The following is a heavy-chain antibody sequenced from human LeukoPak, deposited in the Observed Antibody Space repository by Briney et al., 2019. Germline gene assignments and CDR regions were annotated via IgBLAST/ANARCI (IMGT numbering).Heavy chain of an antibody. CDR3: ARYGGDSGMDV. D-gene: IGHD4-23*01. Sequence: PSETLSLTCTVSGGSISTYYWSWIRQPPGKGLEWIGNIYYSGSTNYNPSLKSRVTISIDTSRNQFSLKLSSVTAADTAVYYCARYGGDSGMDVWGQGTTVTVSS. CDR1: GGSISTYY. J-gene: IGHJ6*02. V-gene: IGHV4-59*01. CDR2: IYYSGST.